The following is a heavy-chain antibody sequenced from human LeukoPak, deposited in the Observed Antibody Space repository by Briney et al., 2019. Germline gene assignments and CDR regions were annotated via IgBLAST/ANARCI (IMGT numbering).Heavy chain of an antibody. J-gene: IGHJ4*02. V-gene: IGHV4-34*01. Sequence: ASETLSLTCAVYGGSFSGYYWSWIRQPPGKGLEWIGEINHSGSTNYNPSLKSRVTISVDTSKNQFSLKLSSVTAADTAVYYCAGRSIAVAWDYWGQGTLVTVSS. CDR1: GGSFSGYY. CDR3: AGRSIAVAWDY. CDR2: INHSGST. D-gene: IGHD6-19*01.